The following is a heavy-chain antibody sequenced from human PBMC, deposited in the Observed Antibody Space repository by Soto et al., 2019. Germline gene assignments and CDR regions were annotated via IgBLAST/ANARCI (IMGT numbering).Heavy chain of an antibody. V-gene: IGHV4-59*01. J-gene: IGHJ4*02. D-gene: IGHD6-19*01. CDR2: IYYSGST. CDR1: GGSISSYY. CDR3: ARSSTGYSSGWPLYYFDY. Sequence: SETLSLTCTVSGGSISSYYWSWIRQPPGKGLEWIGYIYYSGSTNYNPALKSRVTISLDTSKNQFSLKLSSGTAADTAVYYCARSSTGYSSGWPLYYFDYWGQGTLVTVSS.